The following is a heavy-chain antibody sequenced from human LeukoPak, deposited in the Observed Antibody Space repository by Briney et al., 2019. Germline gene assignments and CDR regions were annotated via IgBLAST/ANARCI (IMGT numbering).Heavy chain of an antibody. CDR1: GFTFSSYG. V-gene: IGHV3-30*02. D-gene: IGHD3-10*01. Sequence: GGSLRLSCAASGFTFSSYGMHWVRQAPGKGLEWVAFIRYDGSNKYYADSVKGRFTISRDNSKNTLYLQMNSLRAEDTAVYYCAKEDGSGSYYYYYYYYMDVWGKGTTVTISS. CDR3: AKEDGSGSYYYYYYYYMDV. J-gene: IGHJ6*03. CDR2: IRYDGSNK.